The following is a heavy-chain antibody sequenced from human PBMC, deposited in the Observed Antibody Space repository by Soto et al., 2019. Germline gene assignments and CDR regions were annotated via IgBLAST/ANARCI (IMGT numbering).Heavy chain of an antibody. D-gene: IGHD6-6*01. Sequence: QVQLVQSGAEVKKPGASVKVSCKASGNTFTGYYMQWVRQAPGQGLEWMGWINPNSGGTNYAQKCQGRVTMTRDTAISTAYMELSRLRSDDTAVYYCARDGSSSVVGHFDYGGQGTLVTVSS. CDR1: GNTFTGYY. CDR3: ARDGSSSVVGHFDY. CDR2: INPNSGGT. V-gene: IGHV1-2*02. J-gene: IGHJ4*02.